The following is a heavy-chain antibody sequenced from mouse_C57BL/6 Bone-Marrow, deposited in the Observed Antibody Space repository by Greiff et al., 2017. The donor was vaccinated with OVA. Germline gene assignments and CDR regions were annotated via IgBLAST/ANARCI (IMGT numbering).Heavy chain of an antibody. CDR3: ARRDYYGSSYWYFDV. V-gene: IGHV1-47*01. CDR1: GYTFTTYP. Sequence: VQLQQSGAELVKPGASVKMSCTASGYTFTTYPIEWMKQNHGKSLEWIGNFHPYNDDTKYNEKFKGKATLTVEKSSSTVYLELSRLTSDDSAVYYCARRDYYGSSYWYFDVWGTGTTVTVSS. CDR2: FHPYNDDT. J-gene: IGHJ1*03. D-gene: IGHD1-1*01.